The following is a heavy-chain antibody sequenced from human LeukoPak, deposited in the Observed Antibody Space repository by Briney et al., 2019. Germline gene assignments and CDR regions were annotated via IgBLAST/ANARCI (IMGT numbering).Heavy chain of an antibody. J-gene: IGHJ4*02. CDR1: DGSISSSSYY. D-gene: IGHD2-15*01. CDR2: IFYSGTT. CDR3: ARVLRGGTYYFDY. V-gene: IGHV4-39*01. Sequence: PSETLSLTCTVSDGSISSSSYYWGWIRQPPGKGLEWIGNIFYSGTTYYNPSLMSRVTISVDTSKNQFSLKMRSVTAADTAVYYCARVLRGGTYYFDYWGKGTLVTVSS.